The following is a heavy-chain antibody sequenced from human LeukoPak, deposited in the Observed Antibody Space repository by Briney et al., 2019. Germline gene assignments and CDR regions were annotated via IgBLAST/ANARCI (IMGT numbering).Heavy chain of an antibody. CDR3: ARKGYSSSFDAFDI. CDR2: IYYSGST. D-gene: IGHD6-13*01. CDR1: NGSMTNNY. V-gene: IGHV4-59*01. J-gene: IGHJ3*02. Sequence: PSETLSLTCTVSNGSMTNNYWSWIRQPPGKGLEWIGYIYYSGSTNYNPSLKSRVTISVDTSKNQFSLKLSSVTAADTAVYYCARKGYSSSFDAFDIWGQGTMVTVSS.